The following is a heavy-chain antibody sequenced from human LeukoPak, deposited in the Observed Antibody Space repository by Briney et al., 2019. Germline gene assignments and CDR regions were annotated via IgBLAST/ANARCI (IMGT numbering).Heavy chain of an antibody. D-gene: IGHD3-22*01. CDR1: GGSISSYY. J-gene: IGHJ4*02. V-gene: IGHV4-59*01. CDR3: ARLSGYSSGHYYSDY. CDR2: IYYSGST. Sequence: SETLSLTCTVSGGSISSYYWSWIRQPPGKGLEWIGYIYYSGSTNYNPSLKSRVTISVVTSKNQFSLKLSSVTAADTAVYYCARLSGYSSGHYYSDYWGQGTLVTVSS.